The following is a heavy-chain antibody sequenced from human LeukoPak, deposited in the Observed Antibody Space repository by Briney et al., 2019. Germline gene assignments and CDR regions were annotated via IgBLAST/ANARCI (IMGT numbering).Heavy chain of an antibody. D-gene: IGHD3-10*01. CDR3: ARDEGVRGARLFDP. CDR1: GVSISSYY. Sequence: SETLSLTCTVSGVSISSYYWSWIRQPAGKGLEWIGRIYTSGSTNYNPSLKSRVTMSVDTSKNQFSLKLSSVTAADTAVYYCARDEGVRGARLFDPWGQGTLVTVSS. J-gene: IGHJ5*02. CDR2: IYTSGST. V-gene: IGHV4-4*07.